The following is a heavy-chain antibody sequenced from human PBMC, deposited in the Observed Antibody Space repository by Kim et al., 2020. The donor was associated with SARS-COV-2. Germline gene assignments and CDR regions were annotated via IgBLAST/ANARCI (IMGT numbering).Heavy chain of an antibody. CDR3: ARAMDYGVLYYFDY. V-gene: IGHV3-48*02. D-gene: IGHD4-17*01. CDR1: GFTFSSYS. J-gene: IGHJ4*02. Sequence: GGSLRRSCAASGFTFSSYSMNWVRQAPGKGLEWVSYISSSSSTIYYADSVKGRFTISRDNAKNLLYLQMNSLRDEDTAVYYCARAMDYGVLYYFDYWGQGTLVTVSS. CDR2: ISSSSSTI.